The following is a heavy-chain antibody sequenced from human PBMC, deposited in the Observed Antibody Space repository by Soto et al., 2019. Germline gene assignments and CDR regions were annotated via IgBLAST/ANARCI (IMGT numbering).Heavy chain of an antibody. V-gene: IGHV3-74*01. J-gene: IGHJ5*02. D-gene: IGHD3-10*01. CDR1: GFTFSSYW. CDR3: ARGQYGWFGEHKGWFDP. Sequence: EVQLVESGGGLVQPGGSLRLSCAASGFTFSSYWMHWVRQAPGKGLVWVSRINSDGSSTSYADSVKGRFTISRDNAKNTLYLQMNSLRAEDTAVYYCARGQYGWFGEHKGWFDPWGQGTLVTVSS. CDR2: INSDGSST.